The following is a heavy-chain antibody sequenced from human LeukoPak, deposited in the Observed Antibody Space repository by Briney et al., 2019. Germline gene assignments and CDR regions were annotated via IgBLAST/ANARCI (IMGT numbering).Heavy chain of an antibody. J-gene: IGHJ5*02. CDR2: IYYSGST. D-gene: IGHD3-22*01. CDR3: ARTRGYYDSSDYYPNWFDP. Sequence: PSETLSLTCTVSGGSISSSSYYWGWIRQPPGKGLEWIGSIYYSGSTYYNPSLKSRVTISVDTSKNQFSLKLSSVTAADTAVYYCARTRGYYDSSDYYPNWFDPWGQGTLVTVSS. V-gene: IGHV4-39*07. CDR1: GGSISSSSYY.